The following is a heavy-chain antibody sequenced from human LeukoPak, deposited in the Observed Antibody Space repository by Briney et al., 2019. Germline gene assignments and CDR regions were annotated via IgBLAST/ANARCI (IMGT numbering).Heavy chain of an antibody. CDR1: GYTFTGYY. J-gene: IGHJ4*02. CDR2: INPNSGGT. CDR3: ARDIKGYYDFWSGYTTEPYYFDY. Sequence: GASVKVSCKASGYTFTGYYMHWVRQAPGQGLEWMGWINPNSGGTNYAQKFRGRVTMTRDTSISTAYMELSRLRSDDTAVYYCARDIKGYYDFWSGYTTEPYYFDYWGQGTLVTVSS. V-gene: IGHV1-2*02. D-gene: IGHD3-3*01.